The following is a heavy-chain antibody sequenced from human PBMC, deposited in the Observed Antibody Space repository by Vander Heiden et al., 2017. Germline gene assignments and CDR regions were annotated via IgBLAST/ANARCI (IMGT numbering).Heavy chain of an antibody. CDR2: ISGSGGST. V-gene: IGHV3-23*01. J-gene: IGHJ6*02. Sequence: EVQLLESGGGLVQPGGSLRLSCAASGFTFSSYAMSWVRQAPGKGLEWVSAISGSGGSTYYADSVKGRFTISRGNSKNTLYLQMNSLRAEDTAVYYCAKETTVKTFYYYYGMDVWGQGTTVTVSS. CDR3: AKETTVKTFYYYYGMDV. D-gene: IGHD4-4*01. CDR1: GFTFSSYA.